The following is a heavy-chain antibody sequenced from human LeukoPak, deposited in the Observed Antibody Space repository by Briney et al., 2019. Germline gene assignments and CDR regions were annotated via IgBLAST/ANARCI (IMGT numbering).Heavy chain of an antibody. V-gene: IGHV4-39*07. J-gene: IGHJ5*02. CDR1: GGSISSSSYY. CDR3: AIHVGDSMPFDP. CDR2: IYYSGST. Sequence: SETLSLTCTVSGGSISSSSYYWGWIRQPPGKGLEWIGSIYYSGSTYYNPSLKSRVTISVDTSKNQFSLKLSSVTAADTAVYYCAIHVGDSMPFDPWGQGTLVTVSS. D-gene: IGHD3-22*01.